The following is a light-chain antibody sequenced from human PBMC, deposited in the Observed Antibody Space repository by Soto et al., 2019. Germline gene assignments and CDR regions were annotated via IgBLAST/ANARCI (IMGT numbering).Light chain of an antibody. J-gene: IGKJ1*01. CDR3: QQLNSYPRT. CDR2: AAS. CDR1: QGISSY. Sequence: IQLTQSPSSLSASVGDRVTITCRASQGISSYLAWYQQKPGKAPKLLIYAASTLQSGVPSRFSGSGSGTDFTLTFRSLQPEDFSTYYCQQLNSYPRTFGQGTKVEIK. V-gene: IGKV1-9*01.